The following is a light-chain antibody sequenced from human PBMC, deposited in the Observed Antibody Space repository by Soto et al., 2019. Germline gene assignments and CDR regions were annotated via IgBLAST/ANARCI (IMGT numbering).Light chain of an antibody. J-gene: IGKJ5*01. CDR2: AAS. Sequence: AIQLTQSPSSLSASVGDRVTITCRASQGIDSSFAWYQQKPGKAPKLLIYAASSLQSGVPSRFSGSGSGTDFTLTISSLQSEDFALYYCQQYNSWPPITFGQGTRLEIK. CDR3: QQYNSWPPIT. V-gene: IGKV1-13*02. CDR1: QGIDSS.